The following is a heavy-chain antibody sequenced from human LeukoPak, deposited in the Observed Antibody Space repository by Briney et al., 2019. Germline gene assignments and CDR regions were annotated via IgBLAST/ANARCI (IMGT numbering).Heavy chain of an antibody. V-gene: IGHV1-69*05. D-gene: IGHD2-8*02. Sequence: SVKVSCKASGYIFTDYYMYWVRQAPGQGLEWMGGIIPIFGTANYAQKFQGRVTITTDESTSTAYMELSSLRSEDTAVYYCARVGTGDYWGQGTLVTVSS. CDR1: GYIFTDYY. CDR2: IIPIFGTA. J-gene: IGHJ4*02. CDR3: ARVGTGDY.